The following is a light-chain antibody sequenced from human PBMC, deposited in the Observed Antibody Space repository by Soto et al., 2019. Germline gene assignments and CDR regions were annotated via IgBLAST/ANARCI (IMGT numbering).Light chain of an antibody. Sequence: QPVLTQPPSASGTPGQSVTISCSGSSSNVGSNYVYWYQQVAGTAPKFVLYTNNHRPSGVPDRFSGSKSGTSASLAITGLRSEDESTYYCASWDDSLIGPVFGGGTKLTVL. CDR1: SSNVGSNY. CDR2: TNN. J-gene: IGLJ3*02. V-gene: IGLV1-47*02. CDR3: ASWDDSLIGPV.